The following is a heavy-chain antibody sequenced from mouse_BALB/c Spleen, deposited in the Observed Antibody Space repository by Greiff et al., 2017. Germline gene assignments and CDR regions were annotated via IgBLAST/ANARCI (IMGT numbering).Heavy chain of an antibody. D-gene: IGHD2-14*01. Sequence: VQLQQSGAELAKPGASVKMSCKASGYTFTSYWMHWVKQRPGQGLEWIGYINPSTGYTEYNQKFKDKATLTADKSSSTAYMQLSSLTSEDSAVYYCARRNYRYGAAFDYWGQGTTLTVSS. CDR2: INPSTGYT. V-gene: IGHV1-7*01. CDR1: GYTFTSYW. CDR3: ARRNYRYGAAFDY. J-gene: IGHJ2*01.